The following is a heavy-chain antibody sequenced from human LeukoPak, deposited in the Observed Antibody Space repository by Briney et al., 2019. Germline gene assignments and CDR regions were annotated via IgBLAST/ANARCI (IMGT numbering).Heavy chain of an antibody. CDR2: INPNSGGT. V-gene: IGHV1-2*02. D-gene: IGHD2-2*01. Sequence: ASVKVSCKASGYTFTGYYMHWVRQAPGQGLEWMGWINPNSGGTNYAQKFQGRVTMTRDTSISTAYMELSRPRSDDAAVYYCARGGDCSSTSCAPADYWGQGTLVTVSS. CDR1: GYTFTGYY. CDR3: ARGGDCSSTSCAPADY. J-gene: IGHJ4*02.